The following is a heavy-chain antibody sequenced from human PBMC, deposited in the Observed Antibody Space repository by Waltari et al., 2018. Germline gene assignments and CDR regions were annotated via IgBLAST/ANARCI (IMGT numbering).Heavy chain of an antibody. D-gene: IGHD3-10*01. J-gene: IGHJ4*02. V-gene: IGHV3-21*01. CDR3: ARDHYYGSGTYSSFDY. CDR1: GFTFSTCR. Sequence: EVQLVESGGGLVKPGGSLRLSCAASGFTFSTCRMHWVRQAPGKGLEWVSSITSSSYIYYADSVKGRFTISRDNAKNSLYLQMNSLRAEDTAVYYCARDHYYGSGTYSSFDYWGQGTLVTVSS. CDR2: ITSSSYI.